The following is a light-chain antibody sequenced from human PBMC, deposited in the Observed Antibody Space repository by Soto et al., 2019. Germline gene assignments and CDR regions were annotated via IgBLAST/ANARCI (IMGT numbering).Light chain of an antibody. CDR3: SSYTSSSTWV. V-gene: IGLV2-14*01. CDR1: SSDVGGYNY. Sequence: QSALTQPASVSGSPGQSITISCTGTSSDVGGYNYVSWYQQHPGKAPKLMIYEVSNRPSGDSNRFSGSKSGNTASLTISGRQAEDEADYYCSSYTSSSTWVFGGGTKLTVL. CDR2: EVS. J-gene: IGLJ3*02.